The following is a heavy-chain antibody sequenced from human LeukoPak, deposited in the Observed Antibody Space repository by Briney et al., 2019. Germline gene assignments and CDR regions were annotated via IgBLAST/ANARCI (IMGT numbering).Heavy chain of an antibody. D-gene: IGHD3-16*01. CDR3: ARDIRGNYFDS. Sequence: PGGSLRLSCVASGFIFDDSLMHWVRQAPGKGLEWISLISRDGSTPNYADSVKGRFTISRDNSKNSLFLQMNSLTPEDTAVYYCARDIRGNYFDSWGKGTLVTVSS. CDR1: GFIFDDSL. J-gene: IGHJ4*02. V-gene: IGHV3-43*01. CDR2: ISRDGSTP.